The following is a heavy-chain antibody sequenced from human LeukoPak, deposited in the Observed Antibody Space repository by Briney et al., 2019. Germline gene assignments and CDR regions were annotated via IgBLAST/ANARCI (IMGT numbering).Heavy chain of an antibody. CDR2: INPNSGGT. J-gene: IGHJ3*02. D-gene: IGHD3-22*01. Sequence: ASVKISCKASGYTFTGYYMHWVRQAPGQGLEWMGWINPNSGGTNYAQKFQGRVTMTRDTSISTAYMELSRLRSDDTAVYYCARFYDSSGYYSFDIWGQGTMVTVSS. CDR1: GYTFTGYY. CDR3: ARFYDSSGYYSFDI. V-gene: IGHV1-2*02.